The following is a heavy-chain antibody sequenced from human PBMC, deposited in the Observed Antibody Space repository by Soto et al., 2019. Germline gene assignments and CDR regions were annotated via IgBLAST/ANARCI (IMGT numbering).Heavy chain of an antibody. V-gene: IGHV4-4*07. Sequence: SETLSLTCTVSGDSISDYYWSWIRQPAGKGLEWIGRFYYSGNTKSNPSLKSRVTMSADTSKNQFSLSLRSVTAADSAIYYCARMYNSGFYRNAGDYFFYGMDVWGQGTTVTVSS. CDR3: ARMYNSGFYRNAGDYFFYGMDV. CDR1: GDSISDYY. CDR2: FYYSGNT. D-gene: IGHD6-19*01. J-gene: IGHJ6*02.